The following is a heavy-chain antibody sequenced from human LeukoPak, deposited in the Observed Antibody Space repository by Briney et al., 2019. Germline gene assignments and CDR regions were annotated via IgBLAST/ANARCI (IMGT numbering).Heavy chain of an antibody. D-gene: IGHD6-13*01. Sequence: GASVTVSCKASGYTFTGYYMHWVRQAPGQGLEWMGWINPNSGGTNYAQNFQGRVTMTRDTSISTAYMGLSRLRSDDTAVYYCARGAFQGSSWFDYWGQGTLVTVSS. V-gene: IGHV1-2*02. CDR1: GYTFTGYY. J-gene: IGHJ4*02. CDR2: INPNSGGT. CDR3: ARGAFQGSSWFDY.